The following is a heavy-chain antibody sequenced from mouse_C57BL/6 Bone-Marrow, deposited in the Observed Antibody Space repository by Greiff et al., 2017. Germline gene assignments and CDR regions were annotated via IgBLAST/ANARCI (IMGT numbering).Heavy chain of an antibody. D-gene: IGHD1-1*01. J-gene: IGHJ4*01. Sequence: QVQLQQPGAELVKPGASVKLSCKASGYTFTSYWMHWVKQRPGQGLEWIGMIHPNSGSTNYNEKFKSKATLTVDKSSSTAYMQLSSLTSGDSAVYYCARRITTGGMDYWGQGTSVTVSS. CDR3: ARRITTGGMDY. CDR2: IHPNSGST. V-gene: IGHV1-64*01. CDR1: GYTFTSYW.